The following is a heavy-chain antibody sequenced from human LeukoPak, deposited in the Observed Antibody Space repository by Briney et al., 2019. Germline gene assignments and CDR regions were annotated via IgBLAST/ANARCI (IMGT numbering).Heavy chain of an antibody. J-gene: IGHJ4*02. V-gene: IGHV4-34*01. D-gene: IGHD6-13*01. CDR3: ARVRRSLAAGRGLDY. CDR1: GGSFSGYY. CDR2: INHSGST. Sequence: SETLSLTCAVYGGSFSGYYWSWIRQPPGKGLEWIGEINHSGSTNYNPSLKSRVTISVDTSKNQFSLKLSSVTAADTAVYYCARVRRSLAAGRGLDYWGQGTLVTDSS.